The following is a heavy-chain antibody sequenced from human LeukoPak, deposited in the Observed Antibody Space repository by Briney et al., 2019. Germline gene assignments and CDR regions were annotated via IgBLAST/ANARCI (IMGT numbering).Heavy chain of an antibody. CDR1: GGSFSGYY. Sequence: SETLSLTCAVYGGSFSGYYWAWIRQPPGKGLEWIGEINHSGSTNYNPSRKSRVTISVDKSKNQFSLRLSSLTAADTAVYYCARGPVLDFWGQGTLVTVSS. CDR2: INHSGST. V-gene: IGHV4-34*01. CDR3: ARGPVLDF. D-gene: IGHD3-3*01. J-gene: IGHJ4*02.